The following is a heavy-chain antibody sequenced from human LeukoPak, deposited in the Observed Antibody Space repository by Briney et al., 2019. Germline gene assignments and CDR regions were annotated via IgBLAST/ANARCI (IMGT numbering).Heavy chain of an antibody. CDR1: GFTFTNAW. Sequence: GGSLRLSCTASGFTFTNAWMSWVRQAPGKGLEWVGRIQRKTDGGTTDYAAPVKGRFTISRDDSKNTLYLQMTSLKTEDTAVYYCTTENIVATIGDFWGQGTLVTVSS. CDR3: TTENIVATIGDF. D-gene: IGHD5-12*01. CDR2: IQRKTDGGTT. V-gene: IGHV3-15*01. J-gene: IGHJ4*02.